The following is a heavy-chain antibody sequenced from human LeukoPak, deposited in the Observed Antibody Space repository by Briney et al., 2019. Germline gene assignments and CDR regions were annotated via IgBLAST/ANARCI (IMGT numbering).Heavy chain of an antibody. Sequence: ASETLSLTCTVSGGSISSYYWSWIRQPPGKGLEWIGYIYYSGSTNYNPSLKSRVTISVDTSKNQFSLKLSSVTAADTAVYYCARGVLAYCGGDCPRHFDYCGQGTLVTVSS. CDR3: ARGVLAYCGGDCPRHFDY. D-gene: IGHD2-21*02. J-gene: IGHJ4*02. CDR2: IYYSGST. CDR1: GGSISSYY. V-gene: IGHV4-59*01.